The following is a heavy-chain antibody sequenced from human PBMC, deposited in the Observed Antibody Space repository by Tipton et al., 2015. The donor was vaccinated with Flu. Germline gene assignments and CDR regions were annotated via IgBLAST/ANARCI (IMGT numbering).Heavy chain of an antibody. D-gene: IGHD3-10*01. CDR2: INPSGGST. CDR3: ARNVGSGFDH. J-gene: IGHJ4*02. V-gene: IGHV1-46*01. CDR1: GYTFITYY. Sequence: QLVQSGAEVKKPGASVRVSCKASGYTFITYYIHWVRQAPGQGLEWMGMINPSGGSTSYAQKFQGRVTMTRDTSTSTVYMELSSLRSEDTAVYFCARNVGSGFDHWGQGSLVTVSS.